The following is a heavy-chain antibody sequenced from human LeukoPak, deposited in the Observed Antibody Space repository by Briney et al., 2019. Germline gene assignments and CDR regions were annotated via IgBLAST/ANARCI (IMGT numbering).Heavy chain of an antibody. CDR1: GYTFTSYD. Sequence: ASVKVSCKASGYTFTSYDINWVRQATGQGLEWMGWMNPNSGNTGYAQKFQGRVTITRNTSISTAYMELSSLRSEDTAVYYCARDRYCGGDCYADYWGQGTLVTVSS. J-gene: IGHJ4*02. V-gene: IGHV1-8*03. CDR2: MNPNSGNT. CDR3: ARDRYCGGDCYADY. D-gene: IGHD2-21*02.